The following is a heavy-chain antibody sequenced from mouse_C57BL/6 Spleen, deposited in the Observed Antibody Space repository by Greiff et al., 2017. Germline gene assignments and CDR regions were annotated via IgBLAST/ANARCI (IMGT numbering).Heavy chain of an antibody. D-gene: IGHD1-1*01. CDR1: GYTFTDYN. V-gene: IGHV1-18*01. Sequence: VQLQQSGPELVKPGASVTIPCKASGYTFTDYNMDWVKQSHGKSLEWIGDINPNNGGTIYNQKFKGKATLTVDKSSSTAYMELRSLTSEDTAVYYCARGVYYGSSSAWFAYWGQGTLVTVSA. J-gene: IGHJ3*01. CDR2: INPNNGGT. CDR3: ARGVYYGSSSAWFAY.